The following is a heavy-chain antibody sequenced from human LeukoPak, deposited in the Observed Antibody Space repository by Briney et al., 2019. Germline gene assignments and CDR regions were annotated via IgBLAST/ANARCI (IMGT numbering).Heavy chain of an antibody. CDR2: IRSKAYGGTT. D-gene: IGHD3-3*01. V-gene: IGHV3-49*04. J-gene: IGHJ4*02. Sequence: PGGSLRLSRAASGFTFSSYAMSWVRQAPGKGLEWVGFIRSKAYGGTTEYAASVKGRFTISRDDSKSIAYLQMNSLKTEDTAVYYCTRAWILEWLLYYFDYWGQGTLVTVSS. CDR3: TRAWILEWLLYYFDY. CDR1: GFTFSSYA.